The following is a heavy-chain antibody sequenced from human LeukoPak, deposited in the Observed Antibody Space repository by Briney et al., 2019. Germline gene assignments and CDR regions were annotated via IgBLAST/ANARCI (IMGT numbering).Heavy chain of an antibody. CDR1: GFTFSDYY. V-gene: IGHV3-11*04. J-gene: IGHJ4*02. D-gene: IGHD6-19*01. Sequence: GGSLRLSCAASGFTFSDYYMSWIRQAPGKGLEWVSYMSSSGSTIYYADSVKGRFTISRDNAKNSLYLQMNSLRAEDTAVYYCAKESRQWLVLGGVDYWGQGTLVTVSS. CDR2: MSSSGSTI. CDR3: AKESRQWLVLGGVDY.